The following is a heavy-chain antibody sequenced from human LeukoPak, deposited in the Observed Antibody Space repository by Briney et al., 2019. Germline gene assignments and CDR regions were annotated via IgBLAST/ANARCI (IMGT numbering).Heavy chain of an antibody. Sequence: KPLGTLSLTCAVYGGSFSGYYWSWIRQPPRKGLEWIGEINHSGSTNYNPSLKSRVTISVDTSKNQFSLKLSSVTAADTAVYYCARVVVVAAGHDYWGQGTLVTVSS. J-gene: IGHJ4*02. CDR3: ARVVVVAAGHDY. CDR2: INHSGST. CDR1: GGSFSGYY. D-gene: IGHD2-15*01. V-gene: IGHV4-34*01.